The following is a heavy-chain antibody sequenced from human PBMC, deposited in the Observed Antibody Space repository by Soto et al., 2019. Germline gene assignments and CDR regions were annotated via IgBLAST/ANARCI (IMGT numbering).Heavy chain of an antibody. CDR3: ARGPRAPPPHDYGMDV. V-gene: IGHV3-23*01. J-gene: IGHJ6*02. CDR2: ISGGGGTT. Sequence: EVQLLESGGGLVQPGGSLRLSCAASGFTFSSHVMNWVRQAPGKGLEWVAAISGGGGTTYYGDSVEGRFTMSRDNSKNTLNLQMNSLRADDPAVYYCARGPRAPPPHDYGMDVWGQGTTVTVSS. CDR1: GFTFSSHV.